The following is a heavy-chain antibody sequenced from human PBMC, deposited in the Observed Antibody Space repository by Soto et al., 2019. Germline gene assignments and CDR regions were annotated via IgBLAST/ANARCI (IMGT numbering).Heavy chain of an antibody. J-gene: IGHJ4*02. D-gene: IGHD2-2*01. CDR2: IYYSGST. Sequence: SETLSLTCTVSGGSISSSSYYWGWIRQPPGKGLEWIGSIYYSGSTYYNPSLKSRVTISVDTSKNQFSLKLSSVTAADTAVYYCARNLGYCSSTSCYLTSIDYWGQGTLVTVSS. CDR1: GGSISSSSYY. CDR3: ARNLGYCSSTSCYLTSIDY. V-gene: IGHV4-39*01.